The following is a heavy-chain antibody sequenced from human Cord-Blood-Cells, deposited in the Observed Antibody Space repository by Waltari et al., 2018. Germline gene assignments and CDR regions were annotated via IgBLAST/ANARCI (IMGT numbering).Heavy chain of an antibody. V-gene: IGHV4-38-2*01. CDR2: IYHSGST. J-gene: IGHJ4*02. CDR1: GCSISSGYY. D-gene: IGHD1-26*01. CDR3: AKGSGSPGDYSFDY. Sequence: QVQLQESGPGLVKPSETLSLTCAVSGCSISSGYYWGWIRQPPGKGLEWIGSIYHSGSTYYNPSLKSRVTISVDTSKNQFSLKLSSVTAADTAVYYCAKGSGSPGDYSFDYWGQGTLVTVSS.